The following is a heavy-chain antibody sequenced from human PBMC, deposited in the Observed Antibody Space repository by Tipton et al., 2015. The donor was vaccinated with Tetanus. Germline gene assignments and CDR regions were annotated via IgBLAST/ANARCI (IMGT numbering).Heavy chain of an antibody. V-gene: IGHV3-23*01. Sequence: SLRLSCAASGFTFSSYAMSWVRQAPGKGLEWVSAISGSGGSTYYADSVKGRFTISRDNSKNTLYLQMNSLRAEDTAVYYCAKEGYSYGSDNYYYGMDVWGQGTTVTVSS. CDR3: AKEGYSYGSDNYYYGMDV. D-gene: IGHD5-18*01. CDR2: ISGSGGST. CDR1: GFTFSSYA. J-gene: IGHJ6*02.